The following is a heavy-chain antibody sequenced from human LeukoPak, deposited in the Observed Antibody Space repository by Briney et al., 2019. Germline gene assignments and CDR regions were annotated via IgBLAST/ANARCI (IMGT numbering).Heavy chain of an antibody. V-gene: IGHV1-2*02. Sequence: ASVKVSCKASGYTFTGYYMHWVRQAPGQGLEWMGWINPNSGGTNYAQKFQGRVTMTRDTSISTAYMELSRLRSDDTAVYYCARETPASSGYYYPLGCWGQGTLVTVSS. CDR1: GYTFTGYY. D-gene: IGHD3-22*01. J-gene: IGHJ4*02. CDR2: INPNSGGT. CDR3: ARETPASSGYYYPLGC.